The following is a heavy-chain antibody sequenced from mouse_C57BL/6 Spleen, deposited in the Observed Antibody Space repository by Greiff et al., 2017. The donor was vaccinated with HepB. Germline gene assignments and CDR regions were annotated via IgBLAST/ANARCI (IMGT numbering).Heavy chain of an antibody. D-gene: IGHD2-2*01. J-gene: IGHJ4*01. CDR2: IDPEDGDT. V-gene: IGHV14-1*01. Sequence: VQLQQSGAELVRPGASVKLSCTASGFNIKDYYMHWVKQRPEQGLEWIGRIDPEDGDTEYAQKFQGKATMTADTSSNTAYLQLSSLTSEDTAVYYCTRVTTGYAMDYWGQGTSVTVSS. CDR1: GFNIKDYY. CDR3: TRVTTGYAMDY.